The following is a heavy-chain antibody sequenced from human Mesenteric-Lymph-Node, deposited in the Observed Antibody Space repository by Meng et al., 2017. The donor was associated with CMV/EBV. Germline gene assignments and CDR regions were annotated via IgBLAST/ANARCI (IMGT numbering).Heavy chain of an antibody. J-gene: IGHJ4*02. Sequence: LTCAVSGGSSSSSNWWSWVRQPPGKGLEWIGEIYHSGSTNYNPSLKSRVTISVDKSKNQFSLKLSSVTAADTAVYYCASRNTLRSFDYWGQGTLVTVSS. CDR1: GGSSSSSNW. CDR3: ASRNTLRSFDY. V-gene: IGHV4-4*02. D-gene: IGHD4-11*01. CDR2: IYHSGST.